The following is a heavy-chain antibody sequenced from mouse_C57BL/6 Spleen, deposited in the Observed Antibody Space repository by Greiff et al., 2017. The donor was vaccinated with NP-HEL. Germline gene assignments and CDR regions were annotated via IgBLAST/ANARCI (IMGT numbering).Heavy chain of an antibody. CDR2: ISSGSSTI. CDR1: GFTFSDYG. J-gene: IGHJ1*03. Sequence: EVQLVESGGGLVKPGGSLKLSCAASGFTFSDYGMHWVRQAPEKGLEWVAYISSGSSTIYYADTVKGRFTISRDNAKNTLFLQMTSLRSEDTAMYYCARHSPWYFDVWGTGTTVTVSS. D-gene: IGHD2-12*01. V-gene: IGHV5-17*01. CDR3: ARHSPWYFDV.